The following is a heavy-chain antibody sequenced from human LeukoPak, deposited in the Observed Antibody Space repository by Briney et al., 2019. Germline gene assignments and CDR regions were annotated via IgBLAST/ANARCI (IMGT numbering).Heavy chain of an antibody. CDR1: GFTFSSYS. J-gene: IGHJ4*02. CDR2: ISSSSSTI. CDR3: TRDLGY. Sequence: GGSLRLSCTASGFTFSSYSMNWVRQAPGKGLEWVSYISSSSSTIYYADSVKGRFTISRDNAKNTASLQMNSLRAEDTALYYCTRDLGYWGQGTLVTVSS. V-gene: IGHV3-48*04.